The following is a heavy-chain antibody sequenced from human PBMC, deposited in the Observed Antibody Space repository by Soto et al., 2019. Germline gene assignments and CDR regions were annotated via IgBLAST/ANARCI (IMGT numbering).Heavy chain of an antibody. D-gene: IGHD4-4*01. J-gene: IGHJ4*02. V-gene: IGHV3-23*01. Sequence: EVQLLVSGGGLVQPAESLKLASAASGFPFSNYAMCWVRQAPGKGLEWVSTTGGGIGPYYADSVKGRFTISRDNSKNTLYLQTNSLRAEDTAVYYCAKMPDGVNSNSPYCGGQGTLVTVSS. CDR3: AKMPDGVNSNSPYC. CDR1: GFPFSNYA. CDR2: TGGGIGP.